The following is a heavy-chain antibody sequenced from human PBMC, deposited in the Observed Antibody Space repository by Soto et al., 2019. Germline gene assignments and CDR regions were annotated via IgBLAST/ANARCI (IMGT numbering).Heavy chain of an antibody. CDR1: GFSLSTSGVG. Sequence: QITLKESGPTLVKPTQTLTLTCTFSGFSLSTSGVGVGWIRQPPGKALEWLALIYWDDDKRYSPSLKSRLTITKDXXKXQXXLTMTTLDPVDTATYYCAHRSTVGYSSGYDWYFDLWGRGTLVTVSS. CDR3: AHRSTVGYSSGYDWYFDL. D-gene: IGHD5-18*01. V-gene: IGHV2-5*02. J-gene: IGHJ2*01. CDR2: IYWDDDK.